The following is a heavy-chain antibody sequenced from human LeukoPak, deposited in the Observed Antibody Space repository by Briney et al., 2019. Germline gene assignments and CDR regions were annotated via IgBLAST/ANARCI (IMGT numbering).Heavy chain of an antibody. CDR1: GLSLSNYP. J-gene: IGHJ6*02. V-gene: IGHV3-30*07. Sequence: GGSLRLSCEASGLSLSNYPMHWVRQAPGKGLEWITLITYDGAFDGGKTYYADSVKGRFTISRDNSKNTLYLQMNSLRAEDTAVYYCVKALSPYGPSGYYYYYYGMDVWGQGTTVTVSS. CDR3: VKALSPYGPSGYYYYYYGMDV. CDR2: ITYDGAFDGGKT. D-gene: IGHD4-17*01.